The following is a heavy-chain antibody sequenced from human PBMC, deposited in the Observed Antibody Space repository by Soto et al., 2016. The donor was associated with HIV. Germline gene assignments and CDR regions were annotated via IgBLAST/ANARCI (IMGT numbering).Heavy chain of an antibody. CDR1: GFTFSSYG. CDR3: ARDGGYSYGPVYY. J-gene: IGHJ4*02. Sequence: VQLVESGGGVVQPGRSLRLSCAASGFTFSSYGMHWVRQAPGKGLEWVAVIWYDGSNKYYADSVKGRFTISRDNSKNTLYLQMNSLRAEDTAVYYXARDGGYSYGPVYYWGQGPGHVSS. CDR2: IWYDGSNK. D-gene: IGHD5-18*01. V-gene: IGHV3-33*01.